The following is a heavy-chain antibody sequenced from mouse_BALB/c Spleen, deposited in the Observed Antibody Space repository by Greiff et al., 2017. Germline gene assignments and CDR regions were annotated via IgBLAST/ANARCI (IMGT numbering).Heavy chain of an antibody. CDR2: IYPGNSDT. Sequence: EVQLQQSGTVLARPGASVKMSCKASGYTFTSYWMHWVKQRPGQGLEWIGAIYPGNSDTSYNQKFKGKAKLTAVTSTSTAYMELSSLTNEDSAVYYCTRWDHGSSYPLFDYWGQGTTLTVSS. J-gene: IGHJ2*01. V-gene: IGHV1-5*01. CDR3: TRWDHGSSYPLFDY. D-gene: IGHD1-1*01. CDR1: GYTFTSYW.